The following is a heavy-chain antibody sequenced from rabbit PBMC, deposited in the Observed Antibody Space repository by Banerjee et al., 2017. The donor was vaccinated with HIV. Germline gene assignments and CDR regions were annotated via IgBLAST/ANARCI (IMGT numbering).Heavy chain of an antibody. CDR1: GFTLKSRCY. CDR3: ARAGGFENYFNL. D-gene: IGHD1-1*01. V-gene: IGHV1S45*01. Sequence: QEHLGESGGGRVQPGGSLTLTCKASGFTLKSRCYVFCARQSPGKVLEWIGCNVACSSGSNDYSSWAKGRFSVSKSSSTTVPMQMPSLTAADTASYFCARAGGFENYFNLWGPGTLVTVS. J-gene: IGHJ4*01. CDR2: NVACSSGSN.